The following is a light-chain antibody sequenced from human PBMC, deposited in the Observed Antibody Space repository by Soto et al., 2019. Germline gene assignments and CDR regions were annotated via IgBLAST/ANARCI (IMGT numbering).Light chain of an antibody. CDR2: WAS. V-gene: IGKV4-1*01. Sequence: DIVMTQSPDSLAVSLGERATINCKSSQSVLYSSTNKNYLAWYQQRPGQPPKLLISWASTRESGVPDRFSGSGSGTDFTLTITSLQAEDVAVYYCQQYYRSPITFGGGTKVAIK. J-gene: IGKJ4*01. CDR3: QQYYRSPIT. CDR1: QSVLYSSTNKNY.